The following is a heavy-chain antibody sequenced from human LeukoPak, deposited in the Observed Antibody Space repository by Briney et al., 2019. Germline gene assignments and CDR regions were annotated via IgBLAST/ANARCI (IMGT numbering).Heavy chain of an antibody. V-gene: IGHV3-74*01. CDR3: ALPPSGSQPPDY. CDR1: GFTFSSYW. CDR2: INSDRSST. Sequence: PGGSLRLSCAASGFTFSSYWMHWVRQAPGKGLVWVSRINSDRSSTSYADSVKGRFTISRDNAKNTLYLQMNSLRAEDTAVYYCALPPSGSQPPDYWGQGTLVTVSS. D-gene: IGHD1-26*01. J-gene: IGHJ4*02.